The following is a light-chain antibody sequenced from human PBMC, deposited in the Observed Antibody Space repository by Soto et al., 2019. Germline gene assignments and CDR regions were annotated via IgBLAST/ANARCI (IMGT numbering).Light chain of an antibody. CDR1: QSITNKY. CDR2: GAS. CDR3: HQYLDSPNT. Sequence: EIVLTQSPDTLSLSPGERATFSCRATQSITNKYVAWYQQKAGQAPRLLIYGASTRATGIPVRFRGSGSGTDFTLSITRLEPEDFAVYYCHQYLDSPNTFGQGTNLEIK. V-gene: IGKV3-20*01. J-gene: IGKJ2*01.